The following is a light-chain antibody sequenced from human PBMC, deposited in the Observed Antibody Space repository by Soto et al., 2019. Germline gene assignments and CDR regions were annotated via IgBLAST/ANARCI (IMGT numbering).Light chain of an antibody. V-gene: IGKV3-15*01. CDR3: KQYYSRTPFT. CDR1: QSINRK. CDR2: DAS. J-gene: IGKJ4*02. Sequence: EIVMTQSPVTLSVSPGERATLSCRSSQSINRKVAWYQQRPGQSPRLLISDASIRATGIPARFSGSGSGTEFTLTISSLQSEDFAVYYCKQYYSRTPFTFGGGTKVEIK.